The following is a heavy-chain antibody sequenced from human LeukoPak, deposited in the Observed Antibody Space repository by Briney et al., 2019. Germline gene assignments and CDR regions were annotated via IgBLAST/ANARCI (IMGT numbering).Heavy chain of an antibody. V-gene: IGHV3-74*01. J-gene: IGHJ6*02. Sequence: PGGSLRLSCAASGFTLSNHWMHWVRQAPGKGLVWVSRINEDGSRTNYADSVKGRFTISRDNAKNTLYLQMSSLRVEDTAVYYCARGGRVVHGVDVWGRGTTVTVSS. CDR2: INEDGSRT. CDR1: GFTLSNHW. CDR3: ARGGRVVHGVDV. D-gene: IGHD6-6*01.